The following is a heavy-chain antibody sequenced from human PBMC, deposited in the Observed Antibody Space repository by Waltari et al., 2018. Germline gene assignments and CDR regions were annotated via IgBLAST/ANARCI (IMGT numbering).Heavy chain of an antibody. Sequence: EVHLLESGGGLAQPGGSLRLSCAASGFNFISYALSWVRQAPGKGLEWVSGISDSGVITKYADSVKGRFTVSRDNSKNTVFLQLNSLRAEDTAIYYCARHLYSIDYLELGNRGQGTLVTVSS. CDR2: ISDSGVIT. J-gene: IGHJ4*02. CDR1: GFNFISYA. CDR3: ARHLYSIDYLELGN. D-gene: IGHD3-22*01. V-gene: IGHV3-23*01.